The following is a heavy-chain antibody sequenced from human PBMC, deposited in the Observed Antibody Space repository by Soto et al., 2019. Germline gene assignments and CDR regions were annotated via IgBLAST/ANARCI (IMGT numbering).Heavy chain of an antibody. D-gene: IGHD2-15*01. CDR2: ISPNSGAT. V-gene: IGHV1-2*02. Sequence: ASVKVSCKASGYTFSDYYLHWVRQAPGQGLEWMGWISPNSGATEYAPKFQGRVTMTTDTSISTAFLKLASLRPDDTAIYYWGRGPRPQWWPPFAHWAQGTLVTAPS. CDR3: GRGPRPQWWPPFAH. J-gene: IGHJ1*01. CDR1: GYTFSDYY.